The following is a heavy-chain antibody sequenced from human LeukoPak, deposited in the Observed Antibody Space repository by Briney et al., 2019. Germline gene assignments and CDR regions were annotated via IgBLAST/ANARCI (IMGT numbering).Heavy chain of an antibody. Sequence: GGSLRLSCAASGFTFSSYWMSWVRQAPGKGLEWVANIKQDGREKYYVGSVKGRFTISRDNAKNSLYLQMNSLRAEDTAVYYCAREGPPTRFCSGGSCYSGLFDYWGQGTLVTVSS. CDR1: GFTFSSYW. CDR2: IKQDGREK. CDR3: AREGPPTRFCSGGSCYSGLFDY. V-gene: IGHV3-7*03. J-gene: IGHJ4*02. D-gene: IGHD2-15*01.